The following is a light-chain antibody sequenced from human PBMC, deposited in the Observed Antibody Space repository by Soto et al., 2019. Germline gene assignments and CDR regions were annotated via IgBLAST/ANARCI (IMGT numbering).Light chain of an antibody. CDR1: QSISTF. CDR3: QQCANWPPKWT. J-gene: IGKJ1*01. Sequence: DIVMTQSPDSLAVSLGERATINCRASQSISTFLAWYQQKPGQVPRLLIYDASNRATGIPARFSGSGSGTDFTLTISSLEPEDFAVYYCQQCANWPPKWTFGQGTKVDIK. CDR2: DAS. V-gene: IGKV3-11*01.